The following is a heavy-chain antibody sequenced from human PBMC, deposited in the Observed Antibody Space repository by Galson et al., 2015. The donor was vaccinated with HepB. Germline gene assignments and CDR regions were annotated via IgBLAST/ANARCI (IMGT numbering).Heavy chain of an antibody. CDR2: IYWNDDK. V-gene: IGHV2-5*01. Sequence: PALVKPTQTLTLTCTFSGFSLSTSGVGVGWIRQSPGKALEWLALIYWNDDKRYSPSLKSRLTITKDTSKNQVVLTMTNMDPVDTATYYCAHSSTGPWEDWYFDHWGRGTLVTVPS. CDR1: GFSLSTSGVG. D-gene: IGHD1-26*01. J-gene: IGHJ2*01. CDR3: AHSSTGPWEDWYFDH.